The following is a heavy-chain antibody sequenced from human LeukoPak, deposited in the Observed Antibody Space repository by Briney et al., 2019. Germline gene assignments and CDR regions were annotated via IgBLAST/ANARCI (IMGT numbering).Heavy chain of an antibody. V-gene: IGHV1-8*01. J-gene: IGHJ6*03. Sequence: ASVKVSCKASGYTFTSYDINWVRQATGQGLEWMGWMNPNSGNTGYAQKFQGRVTITADKSTSTAYMELSSLRSEDTAVYYCAIVKGVYYYYYYMDVWGKGTTVTVSS. CDR1: GYTFTSYD. CDR2: MNPNSGNT. CDR3: AIVKGVYYYYYYMDV.